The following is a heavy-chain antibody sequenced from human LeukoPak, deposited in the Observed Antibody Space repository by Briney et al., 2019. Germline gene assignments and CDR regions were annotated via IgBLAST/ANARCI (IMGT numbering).Heavy chain of an antibody. D-gene: IGHD6-13*01. CDR3: ARCAPLTDDSSSCLPEDY. Sequence: ASVKVSCKASGYTFTGYYMHWVRQAPGQGLEWMGWINPNSGGTNYAQKFQGWVTMTRDTSISTAYMELSRLRSDDTAVYYCARCAPLTDDSSSCLPEDYWGQGTLVTVSS. CDR2: INPNSGGT. J-gene: IGHJ4*02. V-gene: IGHV1-2*04. CDR1: GYTFTGYY.